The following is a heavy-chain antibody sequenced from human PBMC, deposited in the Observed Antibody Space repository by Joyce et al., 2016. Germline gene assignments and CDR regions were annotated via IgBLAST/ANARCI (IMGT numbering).Heavy chain of an antibody. Sequence: QVQLQESGPGLVKPSETLSLTCGVSGLSFDLHSFWGWIRQPPGKGLEWIGNVSLHGIHHYRLSLKSRVTISMETSKNQFSLNLNSLTAADTAVYFCARRPYNVHTPLGSDWYFDLWGRGTLVTVSS. J-gene: IGHJ2*01. CDR1: GLSFDLHSF. D-gene: IGHD5-18*01. CDR2: VSLHGIH. V-gene: IGHV4-38-2*01. CDR3: ARRPYNVHTPLGSDWYFDL.